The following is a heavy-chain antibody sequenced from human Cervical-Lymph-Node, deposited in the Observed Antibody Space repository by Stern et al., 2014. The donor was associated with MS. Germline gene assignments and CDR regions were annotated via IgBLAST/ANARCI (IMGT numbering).Heavy chain of an antibody. V-gene: IGHV1-18*01. CDR2: ISAYNGNT. D-gene: IGHD2-15*01. CDR3: ARGLLGSENAFDI. Sequence: VQLVQSGAEVKKPGASVKASCKASGYTFTSYGISLVRQAPRQGLEWMGGISAYNGNTNYGRKLQGRVTMTTDTSASTAYMELRSLRSDDTAVYYCARGLLGSENAFDIWGQGTMVTVSS. J-gene: IGHJ3*02. CDR1: GYTFTSYG.